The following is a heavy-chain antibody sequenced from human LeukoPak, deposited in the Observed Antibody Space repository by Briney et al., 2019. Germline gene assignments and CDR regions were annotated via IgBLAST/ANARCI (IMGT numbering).Heavy chain of an antibody. CDR1: GGSISSNNW. V-gene: IGHV4-4*02. Sequence: PSGTLSLTCAVSGGSISSNNWWSWVHQPPGKGLEWIGEIFHSGSTNYNPSLKSRVTISVDKSKNQFSLRLSSVTAADTAVYYCARVLSGSNFDYWGQGTLVTVSS. J-gene: IGHJ4*02. D-gene: IGHD3-22*01. CDR2: IFHSGST. CDR3: ARVLSGSNFDY.